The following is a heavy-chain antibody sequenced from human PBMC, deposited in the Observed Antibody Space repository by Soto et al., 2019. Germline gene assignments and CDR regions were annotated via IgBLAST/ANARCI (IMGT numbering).Heavy chain of an antibody. J-gene: IGHJ6*02. CDR1: GYTFTSYG. CDR3: ARGGWDFIEAPGGYYYYGMDV. D-gene: IGHD6-13*01. Sequence: SMEVCCKASGYTFTSYGSRWVRHAPGQGLEWMGWISAYNGNTNYAQKLQGRVTMTTDTSTSTAYMELRSLRSDDTAVYYCARGGWDFIEAPGGYYYYGMDVWGQGTTVTVSS. V-gene: IGHV1-18*04. CDR2: ISAYNGNT.